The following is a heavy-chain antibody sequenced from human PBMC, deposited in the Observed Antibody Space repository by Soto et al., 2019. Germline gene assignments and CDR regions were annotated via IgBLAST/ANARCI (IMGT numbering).Heavy chain of an antibody. J-gene: IGHJ5*02. Sequence: XASLSLTCTVCGGSISSYYGSWIGQPAGKGLEWIGRIYTSGSTNYNPSLKSRVTMSVDTSKNQFSLKLSSVTAADTAVYYCARPLQFRSGYSMKGNWFDPCGQRTLVTVSS. D-gene: IGHD3-3*01. V-gene: IGHV4-4*07. CDR3: ARPLQFRSGYSMKGNWFDP. CDR2: IYTSGST. CDR1: GGSISSYY.